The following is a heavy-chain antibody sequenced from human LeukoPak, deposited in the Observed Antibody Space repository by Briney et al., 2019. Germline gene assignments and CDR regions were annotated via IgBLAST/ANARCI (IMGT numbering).Heavy chain of an antibody. Sequence: ASVKVSCKASGGTFSSYAISWVRQAPGQGLEWTGGIIPIFGTANYAQKFQGRVTMTRDTSTSTVYMELSSLRSEDTAVYYCARDRPTQANYSDSSAYYSSNYFDYWGQGTLVTVSS. J-gene: IGHJ4*02. V-gene: IGHV1-69*05. D-gene: IGHD3-22*01. CDR3: ARDRPTQANYSDSSAYYSSNYFDY. CDR1: GGTFSSYA. CDR2: IIPIFGTA.